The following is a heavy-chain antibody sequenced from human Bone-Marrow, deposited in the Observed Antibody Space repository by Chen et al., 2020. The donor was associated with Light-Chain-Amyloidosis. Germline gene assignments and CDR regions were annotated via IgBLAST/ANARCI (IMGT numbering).Heavy chain of an antibody. CDR1: GFAFSSYA. Sequence: EVQLVESGGGLLQRGGSLRLSCAASGFAFSSYAMSWVRQAPGRGLEWVSTIRGGGGSRYYGDAVEGRFTISRDNSKNALSLQMNSLRAEDTAVYYCAKDISYDDILPGYPADAFDIWGQGTMVTVSS. CDR2: IRGGGGSR. D-gene: IGHD3-9*01. V-gene: IGHV3-23*04. J-gene: IGHJ3*02. CDR3: AKDISYDDILPGYPADAFDI.